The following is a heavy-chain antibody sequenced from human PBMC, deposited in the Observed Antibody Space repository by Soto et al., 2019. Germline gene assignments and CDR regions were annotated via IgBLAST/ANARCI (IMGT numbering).Heavy chain of an antibody. CDR2: IIPVFGRV. J-gene: IGHJ6*02. CDR1: GGTFSSRA. V-gene: IGHV1-69*01. CDR3: ANSRGGTFLGYQGMDI. D-gene: IGHD3-16*01. Sequence: QVQLVQSGPEVKKTGTSVKVSCKASGGTFSSRAISWVRQAPGQGLEWMGGIIPVFGRVNYAEKFQDRVTITADESTGTVYMELSSLRPEDTALYYCANSRGGTFLGYQGMDIWGQGTTVSVSS.